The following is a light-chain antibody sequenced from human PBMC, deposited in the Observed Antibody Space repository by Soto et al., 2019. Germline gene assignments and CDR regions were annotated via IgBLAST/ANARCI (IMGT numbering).Light chain of an antibody. CDR1: QNIRNW. CDR3: QQYNTYST. V-gene: IGKV1-5*01. Sequence: DIQMAQSPSTLSASVGDSVTVTCRASQNIRNWLAWYQQKPGKAPNXLIYAASSLKSGVQARFSGSGSGTEFTLTISSLQPDDFATYYCQQYNTYSTFGQGTRLEIK. J-gene: IGKJ5*01. CDR2: AAS.